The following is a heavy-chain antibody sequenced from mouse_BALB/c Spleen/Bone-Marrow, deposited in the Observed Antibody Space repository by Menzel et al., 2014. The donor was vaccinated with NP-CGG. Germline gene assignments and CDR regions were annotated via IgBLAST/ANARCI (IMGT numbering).Heavy chain of an antibody. D-gene: IGHD3-2*01. J-gene: IGHJ2*01. V-gene: IGHV5-17*02. CDR2: ISSGSSTI. CDR1: GFTFSSFG. CDR3: ARDSSGYFDY. Sequence: LVESGGGLVQPGGSRKLSCAASGFTFSSFGMHWVRQAPEKGLEWVAYISSGSSTIYYADTVMGRFTISRDNPKNTLFLQMTSLRSEDTAMYYCARDSSGYFDYWGQGTTLTVSS.